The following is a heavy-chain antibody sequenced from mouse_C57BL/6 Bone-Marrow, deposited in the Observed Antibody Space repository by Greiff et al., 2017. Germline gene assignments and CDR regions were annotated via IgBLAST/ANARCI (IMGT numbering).Heavy chain of an antibody. J-gene: IGHJ4*01. CDR3: TQDYYSNYPY. CDR1: GFNIKDDY. V-gene: IGHV14-4*01. D-gene: IGHD2-5*01. CDR2: IDPENGDT. Sequence: VQLQQSGAELVRPGASVKLSCTASGFNIKDDYMHWVKQRPEQGLEWIGWIDPENGDTEYASKFQGKATITADTSSNTAYLQLSSLTSEDTAVYYCTQDYYSNYPYWGQGTSVTVSA.